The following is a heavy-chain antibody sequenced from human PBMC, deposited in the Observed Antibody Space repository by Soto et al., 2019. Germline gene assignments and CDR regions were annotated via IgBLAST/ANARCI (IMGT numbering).Heavy chain of an antibody. D-gene: IGHD3-10*01. Sequence: GGSLRLSCAASGFTFSSYGMHWVRQAPGKGLEWVAVIWYDGSNKYYADSVKGRFTISRDNSKNTLYLQMNSLRAEDTAVYYCARVYYYGSGSYSDAFDIWGQGTMVTVSS. CDR3: ARVYYYGSGSYSDAFDI. V-gene: IGHV3-33*01. CDR1: GFTFSSYG. CDR2: IWYDGSNK. J-gene: IGHJ3*02.